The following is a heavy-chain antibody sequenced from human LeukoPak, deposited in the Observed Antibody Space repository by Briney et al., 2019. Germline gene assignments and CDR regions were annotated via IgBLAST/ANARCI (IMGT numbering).Heavy chain of an antibody. CDR1: GYTFTGYY. CDR2: INPNSGGT. V-gene: IGHV1-2*02. Sequence: GASVKVSCKASGYTFTGYYMHWVRQAHGQGLEWMGWINPNSGGTNYAQKFQGRVTMTRDTSISTAYMELSRLRSDDPAVYYCASGYCSGGSCYRSTIQHWGQGTLVTVSS. J-gene: IGHJ1*01. D-gene: IGHD2-15*01. CDR3: ASGYCSGGSCYRSTIQH.